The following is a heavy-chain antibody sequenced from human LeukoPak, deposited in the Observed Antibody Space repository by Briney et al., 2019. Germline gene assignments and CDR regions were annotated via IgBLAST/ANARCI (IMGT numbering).Heavy chain of an antibody. CDR2: IWYDGSNK. D-gene: IGHD3-22*01. J-gene: IGHJ4*02. V-gene: IGHV3-33*01. Sequence: PGRSLRLSCAASGFPFSSYGMHWARQAPGKGLEWVAVIWYDGSNKYYTDSVKGRFTISRDNSKNTLYLQMNSLRAEDTAVYYCARGSYYYDSNGCPDYWGQGTLVTVSS. CDR1: GFPFSSYG. CDR3: ARGSYYYDSNGCPDY.